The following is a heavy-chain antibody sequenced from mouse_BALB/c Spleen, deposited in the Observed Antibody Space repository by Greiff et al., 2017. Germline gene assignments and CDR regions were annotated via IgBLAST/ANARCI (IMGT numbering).Heavy chain of an antibody. D-gene: IGHD2-4*01. Sequence: EVKLEESGPGLVKPSQSLSLTCSVTGYSITSGYYWNWLRQFPGNKLEWMGYISYDGSNNYNPSLKNRISITRDTSKNQFFLKLNSVTTEDTATYYCASYDYDGGFAYWGQGTLVTVSA. CDR3: ASYDYDGGFAY. V-gene: IGHV3-6*02. CDR1: GYSITSGYY. J-gene: IGHJ3*01. CDR2: ISYDGSN.